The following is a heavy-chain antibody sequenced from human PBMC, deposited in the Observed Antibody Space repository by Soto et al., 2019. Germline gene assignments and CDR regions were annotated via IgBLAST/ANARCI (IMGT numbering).Heavy chain of an antibody. J-gene: IGHJ4*02. D-gene: IGHD5-12*01. V-gene: IGHV3-30*18. Sequence: QVQLVESGGGVVQPGRSLRLSCAASGFTFSGYAMHWVRQAPGKGLEWVAIISYDGSNRYYADSVKGRFTISRDNSENTLYLQTTSLRAEDTAVYYCAKEGYSGYETFDYWGQGTLVTVSS. CDR1: GFTFSGYA. CDR2: ISYDGSNR. CDR3: AKEGYSGYETFDY.